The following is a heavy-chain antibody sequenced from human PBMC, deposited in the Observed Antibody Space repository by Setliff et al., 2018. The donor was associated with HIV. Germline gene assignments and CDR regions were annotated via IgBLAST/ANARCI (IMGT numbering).Heavy chain of an antibody. CDR2: IRYDGNDK. CDR1: AFIFTTYG. D-gene: IGHD3-10*01. CDR3: ARHDVVRGAIDN. Sequence: GGSLRLSCEASAFIFTTYGMHWVRQAPGKGLEWIAFIRYDGNDKYYGDSVKGRFTISRDNSKNTLYVQMNSLRAEDTAVYYCARHDVVRGAIDNWGQGTLVTVSS. J-gene: IGHJ4*02. V-gene: IGHV3-30*02.